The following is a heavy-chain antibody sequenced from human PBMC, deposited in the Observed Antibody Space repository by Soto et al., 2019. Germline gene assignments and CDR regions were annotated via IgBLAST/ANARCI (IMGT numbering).Heavy chain of an antibody. CDR2: INHSGST. D-gene: IGHD1-7*01. CDR1: GGSFSGYY. V-gene: IGHV4-34*01. Sequence: SETLSLTCAVYGGSFSGYYWSWIRQPPGKGLEWIGEINHSGSTNYNPSLKSRVTISVDTSKNQFSLKLSSVTAADTAVYYCARINWNYVVAFDYWGQGTLATVSS. CDR3: ARINWNYVVAFDY. J-gene: IGHJ4*02.